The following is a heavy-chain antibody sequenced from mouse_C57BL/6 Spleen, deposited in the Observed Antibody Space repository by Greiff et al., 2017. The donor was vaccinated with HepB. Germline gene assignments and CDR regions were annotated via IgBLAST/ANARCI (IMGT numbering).Heavy chain of an antibody. CDR2: ISSGGDYI. D-gene: IGHD1-1*01. V-gene: IGHV5-9-1*02. CDR3: TRDQDYYGSSGYFDY. CDR1: GFTFSSYA. Sequence: EVKLVESGAGLVKPGWSLKLSCAASGFTFSSYAMSWVRQTPEKRLEWVAYISSGGDYIYYADTVKGRFTISRDNARNTLYLQMSSLKSEDTAMYYCTRDQDYYGSSGYFDYWGQGTTLTVSS. J-gene: IGHJ2*01.